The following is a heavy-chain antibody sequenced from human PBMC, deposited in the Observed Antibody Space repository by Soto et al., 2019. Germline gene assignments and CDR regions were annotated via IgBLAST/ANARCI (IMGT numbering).Heavy chain of an antibody. V-gene: IGHV4-59*01. J-gene: IGHJ4*02. CDR2: VYYSGYT. CDR1: GGSITSYY. CDR3: ARMAPSFCTDTCYSEGVWIDH. Sequence: SETLSLTCTVSGGSITSYYWNWIRQSPGEGLESIGYVYYSGYTSYNPSLKSRVTISVDTSKNQISLKMTSVTAADTAVYFCARMAPSFCTDTCYSEGVWIDHWRQRTQVTVSS. D-gene: IGHD2-15*01.